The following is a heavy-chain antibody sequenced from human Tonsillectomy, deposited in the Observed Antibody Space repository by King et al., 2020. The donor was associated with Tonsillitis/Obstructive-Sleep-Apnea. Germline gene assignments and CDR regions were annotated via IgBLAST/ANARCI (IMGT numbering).Heavy chain of an antibody. CDR1: GCTCSSYG. CDR2: ICYDVSNK. D-gene: IGHD3-10*01. J-gene: IGHJ6*03. Sequence: VQLVESGGGVVQPGRFLIHSCAGSGCTCSSYGMHWVRQAPGTGLYWVAFICYDVSNKYYADSMKGRFTIPRDNSRHTLYLQMNSLRAEDTAVYYCARDGLWFGELSLDYYYYMDVWGKGTTVTVSS. CDR3: ARDGLWFGELSLDYYYYMDV. V-gene: IGHV3-33*01.